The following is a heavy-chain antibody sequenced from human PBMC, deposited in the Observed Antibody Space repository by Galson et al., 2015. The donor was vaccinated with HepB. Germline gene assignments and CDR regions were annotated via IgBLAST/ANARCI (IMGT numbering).Heavy chain of an antibody. Sequence: SVKVSCKASGYTFTRYYIHWVRQAPGQGPEWMGVIGPSGGSTIYAQKFQGRVTMARDTPTSTVYMELSSLRSEDTAVYYCARASSESRHNFGILTGYLYYFDHWGQGTLVTVSS. CDR3: ARASSESRHNFGILTGYLYYFDH. CDR1: GYTFTRYY. V-gene: IGHV1-46*01. J-gene: IGHJ4*02. CDR2: IGPSGGST. D-gene: IGHD3-9*01.